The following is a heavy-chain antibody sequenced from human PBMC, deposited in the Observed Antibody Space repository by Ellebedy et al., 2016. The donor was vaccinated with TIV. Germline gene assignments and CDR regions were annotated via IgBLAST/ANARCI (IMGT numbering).Heavy chain of an antibody. V-gene: IGHV6-1*01. CDR1: GDSVSGNSVA. J-gene: IGHJ5*02. Sequence: SQTLSLTCXISGDSVSGNSVAWSWIRQSPSRGLEWLGRTYYRSKWYTYYAQSVQSRLTINPDTSKNQFSLQLNSVTPEDTAVYYCARYFTTVRGVMNPFDHWGQGILVTVSS. CDR2: TYYRSKWYT. CDR3: ARYFTTVRGVMNPFDH. D-gene: IGHD3-10*01.